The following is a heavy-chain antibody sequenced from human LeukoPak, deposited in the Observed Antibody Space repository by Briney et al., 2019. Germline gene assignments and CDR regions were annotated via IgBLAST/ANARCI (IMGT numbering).Heavy chain of an antibody. CDR3: AGASYDSSGVH. Sequence: SETLSLTCTVSGGSISSYCWSWIRQPPGKGLEWIGYIYYSGSTNYNPSLKSRVTISVDTSKNQFSLKLSSVTAADTAVYYCAGASYDSSGVHWGQGTLVTVSS. D-gene: IGHD3-22*01. CDR1: GGSISSYC. CDR2: IYYSGST. V-gene: IGHV4-59*01. J-gene: IGHJ4*02.